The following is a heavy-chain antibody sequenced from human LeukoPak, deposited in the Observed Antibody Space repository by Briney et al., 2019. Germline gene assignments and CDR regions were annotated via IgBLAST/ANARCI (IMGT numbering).Heavy chain of an antibody. J-gene: IGHJ5*02. CDR1: GGSISSYY. CDR2: IYYSRST. V-gene: IGHV4-59*01. CDR3: AREEVGATSWFDP. Sequence: SETLSLTCTVSGGSISSYYWSWIRQPPGKGLEWIGYIYYSRSTNYNPSLKSRVTISVDTSKNQFSLKLSSVTAADTAVYYCAREEVGATSWFDPWGQGTLVTVSS. D-gene: IGHD1-26*01.